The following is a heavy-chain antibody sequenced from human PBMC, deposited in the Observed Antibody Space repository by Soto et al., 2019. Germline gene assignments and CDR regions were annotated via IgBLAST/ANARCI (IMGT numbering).Heavy chain of an antibody. CDR2: ISGSGGST. D-gene: IGHD3-16*01. CDR3: AKDRGRGGTSYYYMDV. Sequence: GGSLRLSCAASGFTFSSYAMSWVRQAPGKGLEWVSAISGSGGSTYYADSVKGRFTISRDNSKNTLYLQMNSLRAEDTAVYYCAKDRGRGGTSYYYMDVWGKGTTVTVSS. CDR1: GFTFSSYA. V-gene: IGHV3-23*01. J-gene: IGHJ6*03.